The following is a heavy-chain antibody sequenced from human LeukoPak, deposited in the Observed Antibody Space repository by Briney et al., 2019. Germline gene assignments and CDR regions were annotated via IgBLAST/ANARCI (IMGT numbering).Heavy chain of an antibody. J-gene: IGHJ4*02. Sequence: SETLSLTCTVSGVSISSSNSYWGWIRQPPGKGLEWIGSIYYSGNTYYNASLKSRVTISLDTSKNQFSLKLTSVTAADTAVYYCARAGYGDSDFDYWGQGTLVTVSS. D-gene: IGHD4-17*01. CDR2: IYYSGNT. V-gene: IGHV4-39*07. CDR3: ARAGYGDSDFDY. CDR1: GVSISSSNSY.